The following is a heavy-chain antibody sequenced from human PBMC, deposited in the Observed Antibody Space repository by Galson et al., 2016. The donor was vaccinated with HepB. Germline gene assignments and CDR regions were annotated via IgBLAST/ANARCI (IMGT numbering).Heavy chain of an antibody. CDR3: SIEAGRGYDY. V-gene: IGHV6-1*01. CDR1: GDSVSSNSAA. Sequence: CAISGDSVSSNSAAWNWIRQSPSRGLEWLGRTYYRSKWYDGYAISVRSRITINPDTSKNQFSLQLNSVTPEDTAVYYCSIEAGRGYDYWGQGTLVTVSS. D-gene: IGHD3-22*01. CDR2: TYYRSKWYD. J-gene: IGHJ4*02.